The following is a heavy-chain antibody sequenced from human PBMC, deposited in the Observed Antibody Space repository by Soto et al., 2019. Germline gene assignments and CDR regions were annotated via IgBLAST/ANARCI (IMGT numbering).Heavy chain of an antibody. CDR2: IRQGGSAK. D-gene: IGHD2-15*01. Sequence: GGSLRLSCEASLFTFSRYWMTWVRLAPGKGLEWVANIRQGGSAKYYVDSVKGRFTISRHNAKNTLYLQMNSLRAEDTAVYYCARVEGYCSGGSCYGYEPNHYYFDYWGQGTLVTVSS. CDR3: ARVEGYCSGGSCYGYEPNHYYFDY. J-gene: IGHJ4*02. CDR1: LFTFSRYW. V-gene: IGHV3-7*03.